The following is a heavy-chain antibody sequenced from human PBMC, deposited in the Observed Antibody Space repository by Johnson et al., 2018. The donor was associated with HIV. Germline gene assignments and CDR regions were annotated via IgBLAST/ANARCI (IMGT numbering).Heavy chain of an antibody. J-gene: IGHJ3*02. V-gene: IGHV3-20*04. Sequence: MLLVESGGGVVRPGGSLRLSCAASGFTFDDYGMSWVRQAPGQGLEWVSGINWHGGSTGYADSVQGRFTISRDNAKNSLYLQMNSLRAEETAVYYCARESDSSGYYSDAFDIWGQGTMVTVSS. CDR2: INWHGGST. CDR1: GFTFDDYG. D-gene: IGHD3-22*01. CDR3: ARESDSSGYYSDAFDI.